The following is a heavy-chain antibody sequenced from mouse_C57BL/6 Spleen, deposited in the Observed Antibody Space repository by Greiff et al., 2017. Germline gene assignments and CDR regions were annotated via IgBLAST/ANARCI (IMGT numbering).Heavy chain of an antibody. CDR3: ARPYGPYAMDY. J-gene: IGHJ4*01. Sequence: EVQLQQSGPELVKPGASVKISCKASGYTFTDYYMNWVKQSHGKSLEWIGDINPNNGGTSYNQKFKGKATLTVDKSSSTAYMELRSLTSEDSAVYYCARPYGPYAMDYWGQGTSVTVSS. CDR2: INPNNGGT. V-gene: IGHV1-26*01. D-gene: IGHD1-1*02. CDR1: GYTFTDYY.